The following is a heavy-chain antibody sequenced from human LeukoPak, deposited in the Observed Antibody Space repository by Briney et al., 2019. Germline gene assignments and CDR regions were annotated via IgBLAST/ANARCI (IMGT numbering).Heavy chain of an antibody. CDR2: INTNTGNP. CDR3: ARGPERTRYYDSSGYQVDY. J-gene: IGHJ4*02. D-gene: IGHD3-22*01. CDR1: GYTFTTYI. Sequence: ASVKVSCKASGYTFTTYIMNWVRQAPGQGLEWMGWINTNTGNPTYAQGFTGRFVFSLDTSVSTAYLQISSLKAEDTAVYYCARGPERTRYYDSSGYQVDYWGQGTLVTVSS. V-gene: IGHV7-4-1*02.